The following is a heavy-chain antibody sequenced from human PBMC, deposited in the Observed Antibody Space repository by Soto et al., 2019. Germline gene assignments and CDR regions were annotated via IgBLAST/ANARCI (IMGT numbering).Heavy chain of an antibody. J-gene: IGHJ4*02. Sequence: GGSLKISCQGSGYTFTGHWISWVRQMPGKGLEWMGRIDPSDSYTDYSPTVQGHVTMSADKSINTAYLQWSSLQASDTAVYYCTRHTGYDSSLDYWGQGTLVTVSS. V-gene: IGHV5-10-1*01. CDR2: IDPSDSYT. D-gene: IGHD5-12*01. CDR3: TRHTGYDSSLDY. CDR1: GYTFTGHW.